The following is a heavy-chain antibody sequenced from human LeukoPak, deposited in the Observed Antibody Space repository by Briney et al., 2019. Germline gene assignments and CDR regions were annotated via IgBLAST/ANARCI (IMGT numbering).Heavy chain of an antibody. J-gene: IGHJ5*02. Sequence: SETLPLTCAVYGGSFSGYYWSWIRQPPGKGLEWIGEINHSGSTNYNPSLKSRVTISVDTSKNQFSLKLSSVTAADTAVYYCARGGGYSSSWYGPWFDPWGQGTLVTVSS. V-gene: IGHV4-34*01. D-gene: IGHD6-13*01. CDR2: INHSGST. CDR1: GGSFSGYY. CDR3: ARGGGYSSSWYGPWFDP.